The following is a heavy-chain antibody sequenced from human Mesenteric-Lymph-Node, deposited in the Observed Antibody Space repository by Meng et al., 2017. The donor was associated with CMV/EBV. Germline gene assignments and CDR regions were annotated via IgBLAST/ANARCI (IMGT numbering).Heavy chain of an antibody. J-gene: IGHJ6*02. Sequence: GESLKISCAASGFSFSNYGMHWVRQAPGKGLEWVTFIHYDGSNRYYADSVKGRFTVSRDDSKNTLYLQMNSLRTEDTAVYYCAKDQVTTRYYHGTDVWGQGTTVTVSS. CDR3: AKDQVTTRYYHGTDV. CDR2: IHYDGSNR. D-gene: IGHD4-11*01. V-gene: IGHV3-30*02. CDR1: GFSFSNYG.